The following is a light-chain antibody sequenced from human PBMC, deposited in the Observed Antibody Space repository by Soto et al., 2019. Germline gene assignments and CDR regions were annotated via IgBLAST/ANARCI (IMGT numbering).Light chain of an antibody. V-gene: IGKV1-5*01. CDR3: QHSNSYSLIR. CDR2: DAA. CDR1: QSISKR. Sequence: DIEMTKSRCSQAASVRDRDSSTCGASQSISKRLGWYQEKSGEAQKLLIYDAATFESGVPSRLSGSGSGTKFTLTITSLQPDHFATYSCQHSNSYSLIRFGGGTKV. J-gene: IGKJ4*01.